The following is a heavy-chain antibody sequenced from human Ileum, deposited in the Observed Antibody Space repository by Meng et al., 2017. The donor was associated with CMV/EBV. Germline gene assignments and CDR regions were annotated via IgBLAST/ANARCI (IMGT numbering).Heavy chain of an antibody. Sequence: GESLKISCAASGFTFSDHDMDWVRQAPGKGLEWVGRIRKKANSYTTYYAASVEGRFTISRDDPNNSVYLQMNSLKTEDAAIYYCTTNDPSDYWGQGTLVTVSS. J-gene: IGHJ4*02. CDR2: IRKKANSYTT. V-gene: IGHV3-72*01. CDR3: TTNDPSDY. D-gene: IGHD1-14*01. CDR1: GFTFSDHD.